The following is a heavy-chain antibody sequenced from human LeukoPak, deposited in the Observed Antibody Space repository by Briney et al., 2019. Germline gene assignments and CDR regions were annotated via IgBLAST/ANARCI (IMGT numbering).Heavy chain of an antibody. J-gene: IGHJ4*02. V-gene: IGHV1-69*13. CDR3: AGSLKFITMIPHY. CDR1: GGTFSSYA. D-gene: IGHD3-22*01. Sequence: ASVKVSCKASGGTFSSYAIRWVRQAPGQGLEWMGGIIPIFGTANYAQKFQGRVTITADESTSTAYMELSSLRSEDTAVFYCAGSLKFITMIPHYWGQGTLVTVSS. CDR2: IIPIFGTA.